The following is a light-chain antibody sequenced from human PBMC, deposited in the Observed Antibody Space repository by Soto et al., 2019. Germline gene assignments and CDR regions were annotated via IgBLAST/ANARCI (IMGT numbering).Light chain of an antibody. CDR1: SSDVGGYNY. V-gene: IGLV2-8*01. J-gene: IGLJ2*01. Sequence: QSALTQPPSASGSPGQSVTLSCTGTSSDVGGYNYVSWYQQHPGKAPKLMISEVSKRPSGVPDRFSGSKSGNTASLTVSGVQAEDEADYYCSSFAGNNNLVFGGGTKLTVL. CDR2: EVS. CDR3: SSFAGNNNLV.